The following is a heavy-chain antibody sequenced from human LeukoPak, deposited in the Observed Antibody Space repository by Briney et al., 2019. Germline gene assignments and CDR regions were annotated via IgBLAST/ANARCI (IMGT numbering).Heavy chain of an antibody. CDR1: GGSISSYY. CDR2: IYHSGGT. CDR3: ARGSVASPWYYYGSGSYIGYFDY. Sequence: SETLSLTCTVSGGSISSYYWSWIRQPPGKGLEWIGYIYHSGGTNYNPSLKSRVTISVDTSKNQFSLKLSSVTAADTAVYYCARGSVASPWYYYGSGSYIGYFDYWGQGTLVTVSS. V-gene: IGHV4-59*01. D-gene: IGHD3-10*01. J-gene: IGHJ4*02.